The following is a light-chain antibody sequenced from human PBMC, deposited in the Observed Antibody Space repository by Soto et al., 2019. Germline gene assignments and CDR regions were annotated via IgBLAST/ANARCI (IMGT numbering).Light chain of an antibody. V-gene: IGKV3-11*01. CDR1: QSVDSY. Sequence: EFVLTQSPATLSLSPGERATLSCRASQSVDSYLAWYQQKPGQAPRLLIYDASTRATGIPVRFSGSGSGTDFTLTISSLEPEDFAVYYCQQRSNWPPYTFGQGTKLEIK. CDR2: DAS. J-gene: IGKJ2*01. CDR3: QQRSNWPPYT.